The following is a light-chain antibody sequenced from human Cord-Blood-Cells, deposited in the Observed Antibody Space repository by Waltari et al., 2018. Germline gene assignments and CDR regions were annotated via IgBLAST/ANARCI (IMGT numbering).Light chain of an antibody. Sequence: DIQMTQSPSPLSESVGDRVTITCRASQSISSWLAWYQQKPGKAPKLLIYKASSLESGVPSRFSGSGSGTEFTLTISSLQPDDFATYYCQQYNSYSRTFGQGTKVEIK. V-gene: IGKV1-5*03. J-gene: IGKJ1*01. CDR1: QSISSW. CDR3: QQYNSYSRT. CDR2: KAS.